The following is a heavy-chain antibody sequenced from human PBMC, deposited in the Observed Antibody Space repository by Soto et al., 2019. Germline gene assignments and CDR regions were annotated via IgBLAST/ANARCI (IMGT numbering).Heavy chain of an antibody. Sequence: QVQLQESGPRLVKPSETLSLTCTVSGGSLRSYYCSWFRQPPGKGLEWVGYINYSGGTFYNPSLKGRVTMSGDTSNNQDSRRVNSVTATDTAVYYCARQGFGELHGLVDVWGQGTTVTVSS. CDR2: INYSGGT. J-gene: IGHJ6*02. CDR3: ARQGFGELHGLVDV. D-gene: IGHD3-10*01. V-gene: IGHV4-59*08. CDR1: GGSLRSYY.